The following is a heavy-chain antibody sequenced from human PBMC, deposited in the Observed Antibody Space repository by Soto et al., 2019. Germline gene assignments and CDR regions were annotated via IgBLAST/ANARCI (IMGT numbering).Heavy chain of an antibody. V-gene: IGHV3-48*02. CDR2: INSNGGII. CDR1: GFTFSIYS. D-gene: IGHD5-18*01. J-gene: IGHJ5*02. CDR3: ASNADTSMVNRWFDP. Sequence: PGGSLRLSCGASGFTFSIYSMNWVRQAPGKGLEWVSYINSNGGIINYADSVKGRFTISRDNAKNSLYLQMNSLRDEDTAVYYCASNADTSMVNRWFDPWGQGTLVTVSS.